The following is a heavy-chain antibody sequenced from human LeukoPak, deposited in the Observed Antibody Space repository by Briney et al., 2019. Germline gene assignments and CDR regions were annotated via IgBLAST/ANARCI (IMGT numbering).Heavy chain of an antibody. CDR1: GYSISSGYY. CDR2: VHHSGRT. Sequence: SETLSLTCTVSGYSISSGYYWGWIRQPPGKGLEWIGSVHHSGRTYYNPSLKSRVTISVDTSKNQFSLKLSSVTAADTAVYYCARAYSSSWYFNWFDPWGQGTLVTVSS. D-gene: IGHD6-13*01. J-gene: IGHJ5*02. CDR3: ARAYSSSWYFNWFDP. V-gene: IGHV4-38-2*02.